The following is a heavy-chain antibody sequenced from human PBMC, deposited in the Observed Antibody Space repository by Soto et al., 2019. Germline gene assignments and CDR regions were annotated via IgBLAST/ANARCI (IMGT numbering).Heavy chain of an antibody. CDR3: ARVMTVYYDFWSGYSYYYYGMDV. V-gene: IGHV1-18*01. D-gene: IGHD3-3*01. Sequence: ASVKVSCKASGYTFTSYDTNWVRQATGQGLEWMGWISAYNGNTNYAQKLQGRVTMTTDTSTSTVYMELSSLRSEDTAVYYCARVMTVYYDFWSGYSYYYYGMDVWGQGTTVTVS. J-gene: IGHJ6*02. CDR2: ISAYNGNT. CDR1: GYTFTSYD.